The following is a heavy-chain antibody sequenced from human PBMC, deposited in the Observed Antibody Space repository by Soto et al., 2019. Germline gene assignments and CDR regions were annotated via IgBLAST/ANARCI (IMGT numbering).Heavy chain of an antibody. CDR3: ARDVGYHYDGSPSGQFDF. Sequence: LSLTCVVSGNSISTTNWWSWVRQSPGKGLEWIGEIYHSGSTNYNPSLKSRVTISVDKSKNQFSLKLSSVTAADTAVYYCARDVGYHYDGSPSGQFDFWGQGTLVTVSS. CDR1: GNSISTTNW. D-gene: IGHD3-22*01. J-gene: IGHJ4*02. V-gene: IGHV4-4*02. CDR2: IYHSGST.